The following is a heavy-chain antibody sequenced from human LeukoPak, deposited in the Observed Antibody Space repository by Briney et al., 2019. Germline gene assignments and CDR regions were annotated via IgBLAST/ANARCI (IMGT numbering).Heavy chain of an antibody. CDR3: ARGEGDFSN. CDR1: GGSISSGSYY. Sequence: SETLSLTCTVSGGSISSGSYYWSWIRQPAGKGLEWIGRIYTSGSTNYNPSLKSRVTISVDTSKNQFSPKLSSVTAADTAVYYCARGEGDFSNWGQGTLVTVSS. V-gene: IGHV4-61*02. J-gene: IGHJ4*02. D-gene: IGHD3-3*01. CDR2: IYTSGST.